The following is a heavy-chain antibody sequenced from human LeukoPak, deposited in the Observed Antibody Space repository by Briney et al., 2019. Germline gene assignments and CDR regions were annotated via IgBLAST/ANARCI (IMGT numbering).Heavy chain of an antibody. J-gene: IGHJ4*02. CDR1: GFTFSSYS. V-gene: IGHV3-21*01. CDR2: ISSSSRYI. Sequence: GGSLRLSCAASGFTFSSYSMNWVRQAPGKGLEWVSSISSSSRYIYYADSVKGRFTISRGNAKNSLYLQMNSLRAEDTAVYYCARDGVLLWFGEFFDYWGQGTLVTVSS. CDR3: ARDGVLLWFGEFFDY. D-gene: IGHD3-10*01.